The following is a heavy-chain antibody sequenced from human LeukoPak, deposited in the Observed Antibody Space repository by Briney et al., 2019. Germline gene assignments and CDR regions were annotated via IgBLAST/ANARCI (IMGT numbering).Heavy chain of an antibody. V-gene: IGHV3-74*01. CDR2: INSDGSST. D-gene: IGHD6-13*01. CDR1: GFTFSSYW. J-gene: IGHJ6*02. Sequence: GGSLRLSCAASGFTFSSYWMHWVRQAPGKGLVWVSRINSDGSSTSYADSVEGRFTISRDNAKSTLYLQMNSLRAEDTAVYYCARAGSSSWYRSPWGGDYGMDVWGQGTTVTVSS. CDR3: ARAGSSSWYRSPWGGDYGMDV.